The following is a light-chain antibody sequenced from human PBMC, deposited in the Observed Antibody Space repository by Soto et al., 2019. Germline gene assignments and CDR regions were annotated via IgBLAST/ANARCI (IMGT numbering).Light chain of an antibody. Sequence: EIVMTQSPATLSVSPGERATXSCRASQSVGANLAWYQQKPGQAPRLLIYGASTRAAGISPRFSGGGSGTEFTLTISSLQSEDFGVYYCQQYTYWPRTFGQGTKVGIK. J-gene: IGKJ1*01. V-gene: IGKV3-15*01. CDR3: QQYTYWPRT. CDR2: GAS. CDR1: QSVGAN.